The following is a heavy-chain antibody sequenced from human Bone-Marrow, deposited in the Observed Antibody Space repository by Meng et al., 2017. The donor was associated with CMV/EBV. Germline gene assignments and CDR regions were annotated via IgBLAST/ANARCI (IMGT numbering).Heavy chain of an antibody. CDR1: GFTFSSYA. CDR2: IHSGGGST. Sequence: GESLKISCAASGFTFSSYAMSWVRQAPGKGLEWVSVIHSGGGSTYYADSVKGRFTISRDDSKNTLYLQMNSLRAEDTAVYYCAKPTYSSTSRIYYFDYWGQGTLVTVYS. J-gene: IGHJ4*02. V-gene: IGHV3-23*03. CDR3: AKPTYSSTSRIYYFDY. D-gene: IGHD6-6*01.